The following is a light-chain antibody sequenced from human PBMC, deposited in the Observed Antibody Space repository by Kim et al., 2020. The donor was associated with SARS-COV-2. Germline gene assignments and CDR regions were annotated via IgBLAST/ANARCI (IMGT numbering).Light chain of an antibody. Sequence: SSELTQDPAVSVALGQTVRITCHGDSLSIYFATWYQQKPGQAPVVVIYGRNNRPTGIPDRFSGSSSGNTASLTITGTQAEDEAVYYCQSRDRGGSQSVFG. J-gene: IGLJ1*01. CDR1: SLSIYF. V-gene: IGLV3-19*01. CDR2: GRN. CDR3: QSRDRGGSQSV.